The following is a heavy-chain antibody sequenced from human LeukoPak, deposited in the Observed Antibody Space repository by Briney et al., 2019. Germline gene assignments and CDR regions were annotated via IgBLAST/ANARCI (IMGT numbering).Heavy chain of an antibody. D-gene: IGHD6-13*01. CDR1: GYTFTSYY. CDR3: ARGIGWQQLVRGDWFDP. V-gene: IGHV1-46*01. J-gene: IGHJ5*02. Sequence: ASVKVSCKASGYTFTSYYMHWVRQAPGQGLEWMGIINPSGGSTSYAQKFQGWVTMTRDTSISTAYMELSRLRSDDTAVYYCARGIGWQQLVRGDWFDPWGQGTLVTVSS. CDR2: INPSGGST.